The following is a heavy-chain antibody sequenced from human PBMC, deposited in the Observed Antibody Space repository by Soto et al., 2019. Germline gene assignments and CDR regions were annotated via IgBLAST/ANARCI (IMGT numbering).Heavy chain of an antibody. J-gene: IGHJ6*02. Sequence: QVQLVESGGGVVQPGRSLRLSCAASGFTFSSYGMHWVRQAPGKGLEWVAVISYDGSNKYYADSVKGRFTICRDNSKNTPYLQMNSQSTEDTAVYYCAKALPDCSGGSCYPYYDYDGMDVWGQGPTVTVSS. D-gene: IGHD2-15*01. CDR3: AKALPDCSGGSCYPYYDYDGMDV. CDR1: GFTFSSYG. CDR2: ISYDGSNK. V-gene: IGHV3-30*18.